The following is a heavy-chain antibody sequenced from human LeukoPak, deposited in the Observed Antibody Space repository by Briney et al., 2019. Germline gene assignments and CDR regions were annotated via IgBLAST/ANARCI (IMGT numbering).Heavy chain of an antibody. CDR2: ISSSSSYI. J-gene: IGHJ4*02. V-gene: IGHV3-21*01. CDR1: GFTFSSYN. D-gene: IGHD5-24*01. Sequence: GGSLRLSCAASGFTFSSYNMNWVRQAPGKGLEWDSSISSSSSYIYYADSVRGRFTISRDNAKNSLYLQMNRLRAEDTAVYYCARGRDGSQSPIDDWGQGTLVTVSS. CDR3: ARGRDGSQSPIDD.